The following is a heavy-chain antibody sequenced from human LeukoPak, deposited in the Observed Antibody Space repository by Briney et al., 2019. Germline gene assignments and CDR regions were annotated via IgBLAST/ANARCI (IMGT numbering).Heavy chain of an antibody. CDR2: TYYRSKWYS. D-gene: IGHD6-19*01. CDR3: VRYTGWFYFDY. J-gene: IGHJ4*02. Sequence: SQTFSLTCAISGDSVSTNTAAWSWIRQSPSRGLEWLGRTYYRSKWYSDYAVSVRGRITIDPDTSKNQFSLQLTSVTPEDTAVYYCVRYTGWFYFDYWGQGTLVTVSS. CDR1: GDSVSTNTAA. V-gene: IGHV6-1*01.